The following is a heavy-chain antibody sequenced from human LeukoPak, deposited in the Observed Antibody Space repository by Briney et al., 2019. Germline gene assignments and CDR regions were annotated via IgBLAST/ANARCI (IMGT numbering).Heavy chain of an antibody. Sequence: PGGSLRLSCVASGLTFRSHGMHWVRQAPGKGLEWVAVIWYDGSNEYFADSVKGRFTISRDNSKNILYLQMNSLRAEDTAVYYCARDIASTRMDVWGQGTTVSVSS. J-gene: IGHJ6*02. CDR3: ARDIASTRMDV. V-gene: IGHV3-33*01. D-gene: IGHD2-15*01. CDR1: GLTFRSHG. CDR2: IWYDGSNE.